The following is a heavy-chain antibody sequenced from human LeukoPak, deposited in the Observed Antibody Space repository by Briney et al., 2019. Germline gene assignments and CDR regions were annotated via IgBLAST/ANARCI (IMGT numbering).Heavy chain of an antibody. V-gene: IGHV3-23*01. CDR1: GFTFSNFG. Sequence: PGGSLRLSCAASGFTFSNFGMTWVRQAPGKGLEWVSAISDNGRSIFYADSVKGRFIVSRDNSKNSLYLQMNSLKTEDTAVYYCTRDQTPYYWGQGTLVTVSS. CDR3: TRDQTPYY. J-gene: IGHJ4*02. CDR2: ISDNGRSI.